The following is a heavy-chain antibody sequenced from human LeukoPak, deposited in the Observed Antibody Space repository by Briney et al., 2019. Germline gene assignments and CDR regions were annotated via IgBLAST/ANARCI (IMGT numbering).Heavy chain of an antibody. V-gene: IGHV4-39*07. CDR1: GGSISSSSYY. D-gene: IGHD3-10*01. CDR3: ARFVYYGSGSYYNSGFDY. Sequence: SETLSLTCTVSGGSISSSSYYWGWIRQPPGKGLEWIGSIYYSGSTYYNPSLKSRVTISVDTSKNQYSLKLSSVTAADTAVYYCARFVYYGSGSYYNSGFDYWGQGTLVTVSS. J-gene: IGHJ4*02. CDR2: IYYSGST.